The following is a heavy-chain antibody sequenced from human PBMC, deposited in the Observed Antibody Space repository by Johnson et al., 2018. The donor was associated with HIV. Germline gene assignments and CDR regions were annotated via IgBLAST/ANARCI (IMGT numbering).Heavy chain of an antibody. CDR1: GFTFSDYY. V-gene: IGHV3-23*04. CDR2: VSDGAGNT. Sequence: VQLVESGGGLVKPGGSLRLSCAASGFTFSDYYMSWIRQAPGKGLEWVSTVSDGAGNTYYADSVKGRFTISRDNSKNTLYLQMNSLRAEDTAVYYCARDPGRYCSGGSCYVEDAFDIWGQGTMVTVSS. CDR3: ARDPGRYCSGGSCYVEDAFDI. D-gene: IGHD2-15*01. J-gene: IGHJ3*02.